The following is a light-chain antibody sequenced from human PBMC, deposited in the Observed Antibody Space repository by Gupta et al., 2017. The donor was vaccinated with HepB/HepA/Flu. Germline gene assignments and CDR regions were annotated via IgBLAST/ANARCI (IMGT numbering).Light chain of an antibody. CDR1: ALPKKY. CDR2: KDN. J-gene: IGLJ3*02. V-gene: IGLV3-25*03. Sequence: SYELTQPPSVSVSPGQTARITCSGDALPKKYAYWYKQKPGQAPVLVIYKDNERPSGIPERFSGSSSGTIVTLTISGVQAEDEADYYWQSGDSSGTHQVFGGGTKLTVL. CDR3: QSGDSSGTHQV.